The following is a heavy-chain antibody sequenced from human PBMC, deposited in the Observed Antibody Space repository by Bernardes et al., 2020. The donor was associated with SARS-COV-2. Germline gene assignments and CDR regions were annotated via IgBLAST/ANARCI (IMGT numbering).Heavy chain of an antibody. CDR3: ARERGGGYFDS. D-gene: IGHD3-16*01. CDR1: NFTFSDYY. CDR2: ITSGSTNT. Sequence: GSLRLSCAASNFTFSDYYMSWIRQPPGKGLEWLSYITSGSTNTDYADSVKGRFTISRDDAKNSLYLQMSGLRVEDTAVYYCARERGGGYFDSWGQGSLVTVSS. J-gene: IGHJ4*02. V-gene: IGHV3-11*05.